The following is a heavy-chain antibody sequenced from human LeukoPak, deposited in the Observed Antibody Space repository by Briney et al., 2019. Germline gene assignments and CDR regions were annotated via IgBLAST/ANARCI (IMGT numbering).Heavy chain of an antibody. J-gene: IGHJ6*03. CDR3: AKLSGYHYYYYMDV. CDR1: GFTFSSYG. D-gene: IGHD3-22*01. V-gene: IGHV3-23*01. Sequence: GGTLRLSCAASGFTFSSYGMSWVRQAPGKGLEWVSAISGSGGSTYYADSVKGRFTISRDNSKNTLYLQMNSLRAEDTAVYYCAKLSGYHYYYYMDVWGKGTTVTISS. CDR2: ISGSGGST.